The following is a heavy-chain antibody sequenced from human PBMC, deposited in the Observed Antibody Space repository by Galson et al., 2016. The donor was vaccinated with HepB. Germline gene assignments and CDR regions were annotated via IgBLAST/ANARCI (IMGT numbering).Heavy chain of an antibody. J-gene: IGHJ5*02. CDR1: GFIFRDFS. V-gene: IGHV3-30-3*01. D-gene: IGHD3-22*01. CDR3: ARDSSGHYVGSWFDP. Sequence: SLRLSCAASGFIFRDFSMHWVRQAPGKGLEWMAVISDDGSTQYYADSVKGRFTISRDNSKNTLYLQMNSLRAEDRAVYYCARDSSGHYVGSWFDPWGQGTLVTVSS. CDR2: ISDDGSTQ.